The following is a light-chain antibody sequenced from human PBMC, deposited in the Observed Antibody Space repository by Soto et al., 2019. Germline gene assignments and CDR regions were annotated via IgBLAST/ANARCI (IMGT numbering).Light chain of an antibody. J-gene: IGKJ2*01. CDR1: QSVSSN. CDR3: QQYNNWPLMYT. Sequence: EIVMTQSPATLSVSPGERATLSCRASQSVSSNLAWYQQKPGQAPMLLISAASTRATGIPARFSGSGSGTEFTLTISSLQSEDFAVYYCQQYNNWPLMYTFGQGTKLEIK. V-gene: IGKV3-15*01. CDR2: AAS.